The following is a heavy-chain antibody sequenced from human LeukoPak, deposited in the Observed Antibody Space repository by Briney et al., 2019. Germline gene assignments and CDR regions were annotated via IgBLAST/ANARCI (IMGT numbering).Heavy chain of an antibody. CDR2: IYYSGST. J-gene: IGHJ6*03. CDR3: ARGSSIRYYYYTDV. Sequence: SETLSLTCTVSGGSISSSSYYWGWIRQPPGKGLEWIGSIYYSGSTYYNPSLKSRVTISVDTSKNQFSLKLSSVTAADTAVYYCARGSSIRYYYYTDVWGKGTTVTVSS. V-gene: IGHV4-39*07. D-gene: IGHD2-21*01. CDR1: GGSISSSSYY.